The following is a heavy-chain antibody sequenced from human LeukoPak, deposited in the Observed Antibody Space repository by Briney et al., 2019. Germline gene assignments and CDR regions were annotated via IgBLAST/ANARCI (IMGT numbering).Heavy chain of an antibody. V-gene: IGHV4-34*08. D-gene: IGHD1-7*01. CDR2: IYHSGGA. CDR1: GFTFGDYA. CDR3: AYNRNFALDN. J-gene: IGHJ4*02. Sequence: GSLRLSCTASGFTFGDYAMSWVRQPPGKGLEWIGEIYHSGGANYKPSLKSRVTMSVDTSKNHFSLKLTSVTAADTAVYYCAYNRNFALDNWGQGTLVTVSS.